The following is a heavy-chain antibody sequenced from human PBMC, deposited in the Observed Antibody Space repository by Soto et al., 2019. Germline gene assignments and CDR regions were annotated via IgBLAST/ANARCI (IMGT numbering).Heavy chain of an antibody. Sequence: SETLSLTCAVSGGSISSSNWWGWIRQPPGKGLEWIGNFYYSGSTYYNPSLRSRVTISVDASKNQFSVKVSSVTATDTAVYYCARSVGDYYYGMDVWGQGTTVTVSS. CDR3: ARSVGDYYYGMDV. V-gene: IGHV4-39*01. D-gene: IGHD1-26*01. J-gene: IGHJ6*02. CDR2: FYYSGST. CDR1: GGSISSSNW.